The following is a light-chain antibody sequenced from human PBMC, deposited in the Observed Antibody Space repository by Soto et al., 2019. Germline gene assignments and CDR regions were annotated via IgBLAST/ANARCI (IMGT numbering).Light chain of an antibody. CDR3: QQYDNLPLT. V-gene: IGKV1-33*01. Sequence: DIHMTQSPSTLSASVGDRVTITCQASQDISNYLNWYQQKPGKAPKLLIYDASNLETGVPSRFSGSGSGTDFTFTISSLQPEDIATYYCQQYDNLPLTFGPGTKVDIK. CDR2: DAS. J-gene: IGKJ3*01. CDR1: QDISNY.